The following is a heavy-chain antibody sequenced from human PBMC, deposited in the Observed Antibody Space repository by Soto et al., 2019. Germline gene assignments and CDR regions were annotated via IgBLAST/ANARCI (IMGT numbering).Heavy chain of an antibody. Sequence: QVQLVQSGAEVKKPGASVNVSCKASGYTFTSYGISWVRQAPGQGREWMGWISAYNGNTNYAQKLQGRVNITTDTSTSTAYMELRSLRSDDTDVYYCERGMGYTTPPEYWGQGTLGTVSS. CDR1: GYTFTSYG. D-gene: IGHD6-13*01. CDR2: ISAYNGNT. J-gene: IGHJ4*02. CDR3: ERGMGYTTPPEY. V-gene: IGHV1-18*01.